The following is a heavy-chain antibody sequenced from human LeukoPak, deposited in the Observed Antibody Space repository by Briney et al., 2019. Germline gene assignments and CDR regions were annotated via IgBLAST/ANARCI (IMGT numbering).Heavy chain of an antibody. CDR3: ARHYDILTGYAAGY. D-gene: IGHD3-9*01. Sequence: SVKVSCKASGGTFSSYAISWVRQAPGQGLEWMGGIIPIFGTANYAQKFQGRVTITADESTSTGYMELSSLRSEDTAVYYCARHYDILTGYAAGYWGQGTLVTVSS. CDR1: GGTFSSYA. J-gene: IGHJ4*02. CDR2: IIPIFGTA. V-gene: IGHV1-69*13.